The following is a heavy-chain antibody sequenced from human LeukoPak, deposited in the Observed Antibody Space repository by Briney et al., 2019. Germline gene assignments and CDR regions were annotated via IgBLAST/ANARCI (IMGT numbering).Heavy chain of an antibody. CDR3: ARSQAAAYDY. J-gene: IGHJ4*02. V-gene: IGHV4-30-2*01. D-gene: IGHD6-25*01. CDR1: GGSISSGAYS. Sequence: SETLSLTCAVSGGSISSGAYSWSWIRQPPGKGLEWIGDIHHSGSTNYNPSLKSRVTISIDRSKNQLSLKLSSVTAADTAVYYCARSQAAAYDYWGQGTLVTVSS. CDR2: IHHSGST.